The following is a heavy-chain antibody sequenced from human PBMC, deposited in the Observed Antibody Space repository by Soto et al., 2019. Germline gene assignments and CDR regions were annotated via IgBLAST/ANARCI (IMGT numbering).Heavy chain of an antibody. CDR2: IFSNDEK. CDR3: ASTYSTSWYWFDP. V-gene: IGHV2-26*04. Sequence: QVTVKESGPVLENPTETLTLTCTVSGFSLSNAGLGVSWIRQPPGKALEWLAHIFSNDEKSYSTSLKSRLTISKDTSKSQVVLTMTNMDPVDTATYYCASTYSTSWYWFDPWGQGTLVTVSS. CDR1: GFSLSNAGLG. D-gene: IGHD6-13*01. J-gene: IGHJ5*02.